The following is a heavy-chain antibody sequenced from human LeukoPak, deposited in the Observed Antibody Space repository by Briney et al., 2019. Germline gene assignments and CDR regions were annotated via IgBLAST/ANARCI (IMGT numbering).Heavy chain of an antibody. D-gene: IGHD4-11*01. Sequence: GRSLRLSCAASGFTFSSYAMHWVRQAPGKGLEWVAVISYDGSNKYYADSVKGRFTISRDSSKNTLYLQMNSLRAEDTAVYYCARDRGFVGYSEYYYYGMDVWGQGTTVTVSS. V-gene: IGHV3-30-3*01. CDR1: GFTFSSYA. CDR3: ARDRGFVGYSEYYYYGMDV. J-gene: IGHJ6*02. CDR2: ISYDGSNK.